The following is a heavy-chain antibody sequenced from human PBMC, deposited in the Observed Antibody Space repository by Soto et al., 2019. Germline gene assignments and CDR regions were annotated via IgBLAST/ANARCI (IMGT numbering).Heavy chain of an antibody. Sequence: GSLRLSCAASGFTFSSYAMSWVRQAPGKGLEWVGRIRSRANSYATTYAASVKGRFTISRDHSENTASLHMNSLKTEDTAVYYCTTSDNDKFVDYWGQGVLVTVSS. CDR1: GFTFSSYA. D-gene: IGHD5-12*01. CDR3: TTSDNDKFVDY. CDR2: IRSRANSYAT. J-gene: IGHJ4*02. V-gene: IGHV3-73*01.